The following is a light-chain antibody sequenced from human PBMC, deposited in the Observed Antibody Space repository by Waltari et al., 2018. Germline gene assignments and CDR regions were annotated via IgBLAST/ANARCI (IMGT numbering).Light chain of an antibody. J-gene: IGKJ1*01. V-gene: IGKV1-39*01. CDR1: QTISIY. Sequence: DIQMTQSPSSLSASVGDRVTITCRASQTISIYFNWYQQKPGKAPNLLIYAASSLQRGVPSRFSGSGSGRDFTLIITSLQPEDFATYYCQESYSFTRTFGQGTKVEIK. CDR2: AAS. CDR3: QESYSFTRT.